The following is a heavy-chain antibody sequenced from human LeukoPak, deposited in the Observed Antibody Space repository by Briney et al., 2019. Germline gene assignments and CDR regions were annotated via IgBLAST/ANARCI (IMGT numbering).Heavy chain of an antibody. Sequence: GSLPLSCAASGFDFSSYAMSWVRPAPGKGMEWVSAISGSGGRKSYAAQVKGRSTFPRAKSKKTLYLKMKSPSAEARAVYYCTKRTRSSSWYPYYIGYCGQESLGTASS. CDR1: GFDFSSYA. CDR3: TKRTRSSSWYPYYIGY. V-gene: IGHV3-23*01. J-gene: IGHJ4*03. CDR2: ISGSGGRK. D-gene: IGHD6-13*01.